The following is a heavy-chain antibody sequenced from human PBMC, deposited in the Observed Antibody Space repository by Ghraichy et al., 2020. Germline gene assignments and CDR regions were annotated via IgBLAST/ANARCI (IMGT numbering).Heavy chain of an antibody. D-gene: IGHD3-3*01. J-gene: IGHJ5*02. Sequence: SETLSLTCTVSGGSISSSSYYWGWIRQPPGKGLEWIGSIYYSGSTYYNPSLKSRVTISVDTSKNQFSLKLSSVTAADTAVYYCARRNYDFWSGYTNYNWFDPWGQGTLVTVSS. CDR3: ARRNYDFWSGYTNYNWFDP. V-gene: IGHV4-39*01. CDR1: GGSISSSSYY. CDR2: IYYSGST.